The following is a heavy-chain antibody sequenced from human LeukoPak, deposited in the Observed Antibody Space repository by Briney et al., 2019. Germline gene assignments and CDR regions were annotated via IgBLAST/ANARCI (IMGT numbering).Heavy chain of an antibody. CDR1: GGSISSGGYS. CDR2: IYHSGST. CDR3: ARGGYYFDY. J-gene: IGHJ4*02. Sequence: PSETLSLTCAVSGGSISSGGYSWSWIRQPPGKGLEWIGYIYHSGSTYYNPSLKSRVTISVDRSKNQFSLKLSSVTAADTAMYYCARGGYYFDYWGQGTLATVSS. V-gene: IGHV4-30-2*01.